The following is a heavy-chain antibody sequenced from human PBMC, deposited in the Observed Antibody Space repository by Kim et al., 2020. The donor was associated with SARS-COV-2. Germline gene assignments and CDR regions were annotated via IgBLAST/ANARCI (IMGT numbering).Heavy chain of an antibody. D-gene: IGHD1-26*01. V-gene: IGHV4-31*03. Sequence: SETLSLTCTVSGGSISSGGYYWSWIRQHPGKGLEWIGYIYYSGSTYYNPSLKSRVTITVDTAKNQFSLKLSSVTAADTAVYYCARASVEPEYYFDYWGQGTLVTVSS. CDR1: GGSISSGGYY. J-gene: IGHJ4*02. CDR3: ARASVEPEYYFDY. CDR2: IYYSGST.